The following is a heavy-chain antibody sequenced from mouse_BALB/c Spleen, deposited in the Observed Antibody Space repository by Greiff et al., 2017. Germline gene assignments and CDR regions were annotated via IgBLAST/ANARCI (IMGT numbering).Heavy chain of an antibody. CDR2: IWRGGST. Sequence: VKLQESGPSLVQPSQSLSITCTVSGFSLTSYGVHWVRQSPGKGLEWLGVIWRGGSTDYNAAFMSRLSITKDNSKSQVFFKMNSLQADDTAIYYCAKDRYDDYAMDYWGQGTSVTVSS. V-gene: IGHV2-5-1*01. D-gene: IGHD2-14*01. CDR3: AKDRYDDYAMDY. CDR1: GFSLTSYG. J-gene: IGHJ4*01.